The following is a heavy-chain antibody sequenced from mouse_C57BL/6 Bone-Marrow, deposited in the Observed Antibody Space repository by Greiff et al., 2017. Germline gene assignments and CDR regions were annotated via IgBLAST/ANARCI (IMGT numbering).Heavy chain of an antibody. CDR3: ASYYGSSFDY. J-gene: IGHJ2*01. Sequence: VQLQQSGPELVKPGASVKISCKASGYSFTSYYIHWVKQRPGQGLEWIGWIYPGSGNTKYNEKFKGKATLTADTSSSTAYMQLSSLTSEDSAVYYCASYYGSSFDYWGQGTTLTVSS. CDR2: IYPGSGNT. D-gene: IGHD1-1*01. CDR1: GYSFTSYY. V-gene: IGHV1-66*01.